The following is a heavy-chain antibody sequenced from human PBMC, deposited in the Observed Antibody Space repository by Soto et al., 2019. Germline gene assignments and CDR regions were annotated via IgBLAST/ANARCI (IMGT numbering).Heavy chain of an antibody. D-gene: IGHD1-26*01. CDR3: AKKEEWELLGGMEV. J-gene: IGHJ6*02. CDR2: ISGSWGSA. CDR1: RFTFSGYS. V-gene: IGHV3-23*01. Sequence: GGSMRLYCGSSRFTFSGYSMRWVRHSPGKGLEVVSAISGSWGSAEYADSVKGGFTISRENSENTLYLQMNSLRAEDTAVYYCAKKEEWELLGGMEVWGQGTTVT.